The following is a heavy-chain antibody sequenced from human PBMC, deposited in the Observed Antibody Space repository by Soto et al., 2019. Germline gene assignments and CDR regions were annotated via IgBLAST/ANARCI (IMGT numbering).Heavy chain of an antibody. CDR2: ISGSGGST. J-gene: IGHJ4*02. CDR1: GFTFSSYA. CDR3: AKEESRLRYFDWLLSPSFDY. Sequence: EVQLLESGGGLVQPGGSLRLSCAASGFTFSSYAMSWVRQAPGKGLEWVSAISGSGGSTYYADSVKGRFTISRDNSKNTLYLQMNSLRAEDTAVYYCAKEESRLRYFDWLLSPSFDYWGPGTLVTVSS. D-gene: IGHD3-9*01. V-gene: IGHV3-23*01.